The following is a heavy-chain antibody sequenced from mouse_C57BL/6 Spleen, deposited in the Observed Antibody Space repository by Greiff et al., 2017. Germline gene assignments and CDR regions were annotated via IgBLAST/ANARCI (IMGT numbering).Heavy chain of an antibody. CDR3: ARDPGYAMDY. Sequence: EVKVEESGGGLVKPGGSLKLSCAASGFTFSSYAMSWVRQTPEKRLEWVATISDGGSYTYYPDNVKGRFTISRDTAKNNLYLQMSHLKSEDTALYYCARDPGYAMDYWGQGTSVTVSS. CDR1: GFTFSSYA. V-gene: IGHV5-4*01. CDR2: ISDGGSYT. J-gene: IGHJ4*01.